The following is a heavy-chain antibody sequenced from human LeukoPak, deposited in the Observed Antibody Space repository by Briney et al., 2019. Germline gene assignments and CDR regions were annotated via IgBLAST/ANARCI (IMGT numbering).Heavy chain of an antibody. V-gene: IGHV3-74*01. J-gene: IGHJ4*02. D-gene: IGHD5-24*01. CDR3: AGNGYNYYFDY. Sequence: PGGSLRLSCAASGFTFSSYWMHWVCQAPGKGLVWVSRINSDGSSTSYADSVKGRFTISRDNAKKTLYLQMNSLRAEDTAVYYCAGNGYNYYFDYWGQGTLVTVSS. CDR2: INSDGSST. CDR1: GFTFSSYW.